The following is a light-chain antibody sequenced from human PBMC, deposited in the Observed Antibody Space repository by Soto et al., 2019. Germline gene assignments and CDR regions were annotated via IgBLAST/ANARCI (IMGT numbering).Light chain of an antibody. J-gene: IGKJ2*01. CDR2: RAS. CDR1: QTINNW. CDR3: QQYINFPYT. V-gene: IGKV1-5*03. Sequence: DIQMTQSPSTLSASIGDRVTITCRASQTINNWLAWYQQKPGKAPNLLIYRASTLESGVPSRFSGTESGTEFTLTISSLQADDFATYYCQQYINFPYTFGQGTKLEI.